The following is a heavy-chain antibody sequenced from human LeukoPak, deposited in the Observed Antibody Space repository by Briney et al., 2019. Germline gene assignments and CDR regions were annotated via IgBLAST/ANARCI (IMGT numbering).Heavy chain of an antibody. Sequence: GGSLRLSCVASGFTLSSYAMCWVRQAPGKGLEWVSTIDSSGGSTYYADSVEGRFTISRDNSKNTLYLQMSNLRAEDTAVYFCARGGGLDVWGQGATVTVSS. CDR1: GFTLSSYA. D-gene: IGHD3-16*01. CDR2: IDSSGGST. V-gene: IGHV3-23*05. CDR3: ARGGGLDV. J-gene: IGHJ6*02.